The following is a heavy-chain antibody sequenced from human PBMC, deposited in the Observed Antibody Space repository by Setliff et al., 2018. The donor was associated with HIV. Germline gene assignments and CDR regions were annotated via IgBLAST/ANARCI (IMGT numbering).Heavy chain of an antibody. J-gene: IGHJ4*02. CDR2: ISGSGGDT. CDR1: GFTFSSYA. CDR3: ASHLFGISPPGKD. D-gene: IGHD3-16*01. V-gene: IGHV3-23*01. Sequence: GVLRLSCASSGFTFSSYAMTWVRQAPGKGLECVAVISGSGGDTYYADSVKGRFTMSRDNAKNTLYLQMNSLRAEDTAVYYCASHLFGISPPGKDWGQGTLVTVSS.